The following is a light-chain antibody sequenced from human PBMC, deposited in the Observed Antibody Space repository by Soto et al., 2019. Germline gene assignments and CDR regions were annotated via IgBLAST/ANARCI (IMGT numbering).Light chain of an antibody. CDR2: YVS. CDR1: SFDVGGYYH. V-gene: IGLV2-14*03. Sequence: QSVLTQPASVSGSPGQSITISCTGTSFDVGGYYHVSWFEQHPGKAPKLIIYYVSNRPSGVSNRFSGSKSGNTASLTISGLQAEDESDYFCSSYTSSATLVFGGGTKLTVL. CDR3: SSYTSSATLV. J-gene: IGLJ3*02.